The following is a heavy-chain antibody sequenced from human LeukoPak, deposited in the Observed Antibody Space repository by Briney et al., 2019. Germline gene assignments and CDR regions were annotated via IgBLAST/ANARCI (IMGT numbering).Heavy chain of an antibody. CDR1: GFTFSSYW. CDR3: AREGDSSGYSHFDY. CDR2: INSDGSST. V-gene: IGHV3-74*01. Sequence: GGSLRLSCAASGFTFSSYWMHWVRQAPGKGLVWVSRINSDGSSTSHADSVKGRFTISRDNAKNTLYLQMNSLRAEDTAVYYCAREGDSSGYSHFDYWGQGTLVTVSS. D-gene: IGHD3-22*01. J-gene: IGHJ4*02.